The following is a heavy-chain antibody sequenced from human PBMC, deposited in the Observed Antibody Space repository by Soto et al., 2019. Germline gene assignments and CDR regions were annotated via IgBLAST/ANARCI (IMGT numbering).Heavy chain of an antibody. Sequence: GGSLRLSCAASGLNFGLSFMIWMRQRPGKGLEWVSFISHNSDYTNYADSVRGRFTISRDNDKSSIYLQMNSLRADDTAVYYCARDDGDLVVVPGLYWGQGTLVTVSS. V-gene: IGHV3-11*06. CDR3: ARDDGDLVVVPGLY. D-gene: IGHD2-2*01. CDR2: ISHNSDYT. CDR1: GLNFGLSF. J-gene: IGHJ4*02.